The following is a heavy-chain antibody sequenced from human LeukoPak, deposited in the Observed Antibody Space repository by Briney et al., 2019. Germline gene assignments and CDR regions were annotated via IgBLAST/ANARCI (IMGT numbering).Heavy chain of an antibody. Sequence: SETLSLTCSVSGASISSINNYWGWIRQPPGKGLEWIGSMYYDGGTYYNPSLKSRVTIFGDTSKNQFSLKGNSVTAADPAVYYCAKHTHSAYDLNHWGQGTLVTVSS. V-gene: IGHV4-39*01. CDR2: MYYDGGT. D-gene: IGHD5-12*01. CDR1: GASISSINNY. J-gene: IGHJ4*02. CDR3: AKHTHSAYDLNH.